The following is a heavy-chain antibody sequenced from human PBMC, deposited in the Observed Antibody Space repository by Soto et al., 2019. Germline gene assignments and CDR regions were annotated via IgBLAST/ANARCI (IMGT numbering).Heavy chain of an antibody. J-gene: IGHJ6*02. D-gene: IGHD3-3*01. CDR2: IWYDGSNK. CDR3: ARDSRRITYYDFWSGYPHTDV. CDR1: GFTFSSYG. Sequence: GAPLRLSSAASGFTFSSYGMHWVRQAPGKGLEWVAAIWYDGSNKYYADSVKGRFTISRDNSKNTLYLQMNSLRAEDTAVYYCARDSRRITYYDFWSGYPHTDVWGQGTTVTVSS. V-gene: IGHV3-33*01.